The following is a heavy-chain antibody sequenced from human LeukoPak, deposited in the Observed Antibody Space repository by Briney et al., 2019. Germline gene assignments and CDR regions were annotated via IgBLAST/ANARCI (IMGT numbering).Heavy chain of an antibody. Sequence: SETLSLTCSVSGGSISSYYWSWIRQPAGKGLEWIGRIYSSGSTNYNPSLKSRVTMSVDTSKNQFSLKLTSVTAADTAVYYCARGTYWYFDLWGRGTLVTVSS. J-gene: IGHJ2*01. V-gene: IGHV4-4*07. CDR2: IYSSGST. CDR3: ARGTYWYFDL. CDR1: GGSISSYY.